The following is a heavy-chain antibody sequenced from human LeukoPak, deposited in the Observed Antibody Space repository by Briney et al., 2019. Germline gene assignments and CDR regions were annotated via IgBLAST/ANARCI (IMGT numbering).Heavy chain of an antibody. CDR1: GFTFRSYA. V-gene: IGHV3-30-3*01. Sequence: GESLRLSCAASGFTFRSYAMHWVRQAPGKGLEWVAVISNDGTNKYYADSVRGRFTISRDNSKNTLYLQMNSLRVEDTAVYYCARDTGSQDSSSWYGAVDYWGQGTLVTVSS. J-gene: IGHJ4*02. CDR2: ISNDGTNK. D-gene: IGHD6-13*01. CDR3: ARDTGSQDSSSWYGAVDY.